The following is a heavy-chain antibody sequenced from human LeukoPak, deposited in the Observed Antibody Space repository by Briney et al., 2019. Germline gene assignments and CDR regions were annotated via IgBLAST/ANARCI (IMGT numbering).Heavy chain of an antibody. CDR3: ASYNWNYVAFDI. CDR2: IYTSGST. D-gene: IGHD1-7*01. Sequence: SETLSLTCTVSGGSISSYYWSWIRQPAGKGLEWIGRIYTSGSTNYNPSLKSRVTMSVDTSKNQFSLKLSSVTAADTAVYYCASYNWNYVAFDIWGQGTMVTVSS. J-gene: IGHJ3*02. CDR1: GGSISSYY. V-gene: IGHV4-4*07.